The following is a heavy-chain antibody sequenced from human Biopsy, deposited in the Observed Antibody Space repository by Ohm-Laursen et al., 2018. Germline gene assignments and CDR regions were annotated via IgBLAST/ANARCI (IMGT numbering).Heavy chain of an antibody. CDR3: ARARIKTSGVLIPETYYFDS. D-gene: IGHD3-3*01. V-gene: IGHV4-61*05. CDR1: GGSISNNNYY. CDR2: FYYSGST. J-gene: IGHJ4*02. Sequence: PSDTLSLTCTVSGGSISNNNYYWGWIRQPPGKGLEWIGNFYYSGSTNYNPSLKSRITMSLDRSKSQVSLRMNSVTAADTAVYYCARARIKTSGVLIPETYYFDSWGQGTLVTVSS.